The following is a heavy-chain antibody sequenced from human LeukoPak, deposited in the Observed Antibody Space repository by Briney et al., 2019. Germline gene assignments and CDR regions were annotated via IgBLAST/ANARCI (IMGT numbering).Heavy chain of an antibody. Sequence: GGSLGLSCAASGFTFSSYAMSWVRRAPGKGLEWVAVISYDGSNKYYADSVKGRFTISRDNSKNTPYLQMNSLRAEDTAVYYCARDRLAAAGAGDYWGQGTLVTVSS. CDR2: ISYDGSNK. D-gene: IGHD6-13*01. CDR3: ARDRLAAAGAGDY. CDR1: GFTFSSYA. V-gene: IGHV3-30-3*01. J-gene: IGHJ4*02.